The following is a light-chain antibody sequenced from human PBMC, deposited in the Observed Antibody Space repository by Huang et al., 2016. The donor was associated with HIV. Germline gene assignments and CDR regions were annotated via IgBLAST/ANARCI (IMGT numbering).Light chain of an antibody. V-gene: IGKV1-5*03. Sequence: DIQLTQSPSTLSASVGDRLTTTCRASQNFSSWLAWYQQKPGKAPKLLFYKISSLESGVPSRFSGSGSGTKFTLTINSLQPDDIGTYYCQYGETFGQGSKVEVK. CDR3: QYGET. CDR2: KIS. CDR1: QNFSSW. J-gene: IGKJ1*01.